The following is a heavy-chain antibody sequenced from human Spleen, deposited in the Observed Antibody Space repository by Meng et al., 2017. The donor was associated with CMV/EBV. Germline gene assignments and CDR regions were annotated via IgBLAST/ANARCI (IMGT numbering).Heavy chain of an antibody. CDR3: ARVRPPDYGGNLGWFDP. Sequence: ASVKVSCKASGYTFTSYGISWVRQAPGQGLEWMGWISAYNGNTNYAQKLQGRVTMTTDTSTSTAYMELRSLRSDDTAVYYCARVRPPDYGGNLGWFDPWGQGTLVTVSS. V-gene: IGHV1-18*01. D-gene: IGHD4-23*01. J-gene: IGHJ5*02. CDR2: ISAYNGNT. CDR1: GYTFTSYG.